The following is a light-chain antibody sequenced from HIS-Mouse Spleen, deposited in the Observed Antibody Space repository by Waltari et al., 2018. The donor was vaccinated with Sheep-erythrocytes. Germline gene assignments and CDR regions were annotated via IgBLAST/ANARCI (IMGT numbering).Light chain of an antibody. Sequence: SYVLTQPPSVSVAPGKTARITCGGNNIGRKSVQRYQQKPGQAPVLVVYDDSDRPSGIPERFSGSNSGNTATLTISRVEAGDEADYYCQVWDSSSDLWVFGGGTKLTVL. CDR3: QVWDSSSDLWV. V-gene: IGLV3-21*03. CDR1: NIGRKS. CDR2: DDS. J-gene: IGLJ3*02.